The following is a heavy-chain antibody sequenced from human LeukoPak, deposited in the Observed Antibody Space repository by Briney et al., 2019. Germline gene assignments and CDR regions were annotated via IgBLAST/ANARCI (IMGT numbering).Heavy chain of an antibody. D-gene: IGHD3-22*01. CDR2: ISPSGGST. Sequence: ASVEVSCKASGYTFTSYYMHWVRQAPGQGLEWMGIISPSGGSTSYAQKFQGRVTMTRDTSTSTVYMELSSLRSEDTAVYYCARGYYYDSRPGNWFDPWGQGTLVTVSS. J-gene: IGHJ5*02. CDR1: GYTFTSYY. CDR3: ARGYYYDSRPGNWFDP. V-gene: IGHV1-46*01.